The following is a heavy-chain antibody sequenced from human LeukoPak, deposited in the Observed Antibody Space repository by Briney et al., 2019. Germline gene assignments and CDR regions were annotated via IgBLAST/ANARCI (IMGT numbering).Heavy chain of an antibody. CDR2: IKPRGST. CDR1: GGSFSSHY. J-gene: IGHJ6*03. D-gene: IGHD3-16*02. V-gene: IGHV4-34*01. Sequence: ADTLTLTCGVTGGSFSSHYWTWLRQPPGKGLEWLGEIKPRGSTNFNPSLESRVTVSADTSRDQWSLSLSTVTAADSAVYHRARVLRQGSALSWGPKEKSYHYMDDWGPGTTVIASS. CDR3: ARVLRQGSALSWGPKEKSYHYMDD.